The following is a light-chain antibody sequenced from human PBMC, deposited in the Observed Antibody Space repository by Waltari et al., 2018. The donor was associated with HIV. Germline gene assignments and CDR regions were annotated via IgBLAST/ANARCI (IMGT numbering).Light chain of an antibody. CDR3: ASNRLDYTLI. J-gene: IGLJ2*01. Sequence: QSALTQPASVSGFLGQSINISCTGISTDSRFYQYVSWYQQYPGNIPRLIIFDINNRPSGVSAHFSGSRSGNSASLTFSGLQSGDEAHYYCASNRLDYTLIFGGGTKLTVL. CDR2: DIN. V-gene: IGLV2-14*03. CDR1: STDSRFYQY.